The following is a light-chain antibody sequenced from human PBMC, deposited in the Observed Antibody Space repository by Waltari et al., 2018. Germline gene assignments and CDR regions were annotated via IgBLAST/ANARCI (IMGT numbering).Light chain of an antibody. V-gene: IGLV4-69*01. CDR3: QTWGTGIQV. Sequence: LVLTQSPSASASLGASVTLTCSLPGEYSAYAISWHQQQPLKGPRYLMTVNSDGSHKKGDGISERFSGSSSDLDRYLIISRLQSDDETDYFCQTWGTGIQVFGSGTKLTVL. CDR1: GEYSAYA. J-gene: IGLJ3*02. CDR2: VNSDGSH.